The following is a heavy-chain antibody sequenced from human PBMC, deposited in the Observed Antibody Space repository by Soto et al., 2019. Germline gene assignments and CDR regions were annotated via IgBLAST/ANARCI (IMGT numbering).Heavy chain of an antibody. CDR3: ARGLIYDSSGYYFDY. J-gene: IGHJ4*02. CDR1: GYTFTSYY. CDR2: INPSGGST. D-gene: IGHD3-22*01. V-gene: IGHV1-46*01. Sequence: SSVKVSCKASGYTFTSYYMHWVRQAPGQGLEWMGIINPSGGSTRYAQKFQGRVTMTRDTSTSTVYMELSSLRSEDTAVYYCARGLIYDSSGYYFDYWGQGTLVTVSS.